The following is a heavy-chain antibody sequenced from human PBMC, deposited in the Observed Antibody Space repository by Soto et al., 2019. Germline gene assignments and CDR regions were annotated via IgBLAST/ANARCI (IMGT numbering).Heavy chain of an antibody. CDR1: GYTFTGYY. V-gene: IGHV1-2*04. D-gene: IGHD4-17*01. J-gene: IGHJ3*02. CDR3: ARGGDVWEGAFDI. Sequence: QVQLVQSGAEVKKPGASVKVSCKASGYTFTGYYMHWVRQAPGQALEWMGWINPSSGGTNYAQKFQGWVTMTRDTSISTAYMELSRLRSDDTAVYYCARGGDVWEGAFDIWGQGTMVTVSS. CDR2: INPSSGGT.